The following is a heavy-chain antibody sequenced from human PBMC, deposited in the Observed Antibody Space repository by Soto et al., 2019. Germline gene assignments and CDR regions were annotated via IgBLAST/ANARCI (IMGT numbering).Heavy chain of an antibody. CDR1: GGSISSSSYY. V-gene: IGHV4-39*01. D-gene: IGHD6-6*01. J-gene: IGHJ4*02. CDR3: ARAGYSSSPHFDY. Sequence: SETLSLTCTVSGGSISSSSYYWGWIRQPPGKGLEWIGSIYYSGSTYYNPSLKSRVTISVDTSKNQFSLKLSSVTAADTAVYYWARAGYSSSPHFDYGGQEPLVTFSS. CDR2: IYYSGST.